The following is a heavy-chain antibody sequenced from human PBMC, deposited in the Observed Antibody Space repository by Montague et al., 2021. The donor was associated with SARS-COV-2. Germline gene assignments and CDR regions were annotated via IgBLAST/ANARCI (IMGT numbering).Heavy chain of an antibody. CDR1: GDSVSSNTAT. D-gene: IGHD2-15*01. J-gene: IGHJ3*02. CDR3: ARTTTRMLYPENAFDI. Sequence: CAISGDSVSSNTATWNWIRQAPSRGLEWPGRTYYRSKWYHDYAIALKSRITINPDTSKNQFSLQLSSVAPEDTVVFYCARTTTRMLYPENAFDIWGQGTMVTVSS. V-gene: IGHV6-1*01. CDR2: TYYRSKWYH.